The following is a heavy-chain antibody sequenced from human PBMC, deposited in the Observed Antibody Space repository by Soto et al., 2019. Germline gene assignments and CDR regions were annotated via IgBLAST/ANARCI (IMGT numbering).Heavy chain of an antibody. CDR2: ISAYNANT. J-gene: IGHJ6*02. V-gene: IGHV1-18*01. CDR3: ARDGDCSGGSCYLRANYYYYGMDV. Sequence: ASVKVSCKASGYTFSSYGISWVRQAPGQGLERMGWISAYNANTNYAQKLQGRVTMTTDTSTSTAYMELRSLRSDDTAVYYCARDGDCSGGSCYLRANYYYYGMDVWGQGTTVTVSS. D-gene: IGHD2-15*01. CDR1: GYTFSSYG.